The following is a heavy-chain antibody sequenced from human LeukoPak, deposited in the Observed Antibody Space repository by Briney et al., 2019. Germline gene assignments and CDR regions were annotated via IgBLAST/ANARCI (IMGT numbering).Heavy chain of an antibody. CDR1: GGSLNSSTHY. J-gene: IGHJ6*04. Sequence: PSETLSLTCKVSGGSLNSSTHYWVWIRQPPGKGLEWIGSIYYSGSTYYNPSLKSRVTISVDTSKNQFSLNLSSVTAADTAIYYCAREVSARSGYYVWGKGTTVTVSS. D-gene: IGHD3-22*01. CDR2: IYYSGST. CDR3: AREVSARSGYYV. V-gene: IGHV4-39*07.